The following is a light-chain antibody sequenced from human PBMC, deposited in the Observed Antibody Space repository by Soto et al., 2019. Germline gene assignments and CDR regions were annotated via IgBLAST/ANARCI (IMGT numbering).Light chain of an antibody. J-gene: IGLJ2*01. Sequence: QSVLSQPPSASGTPGQRVTISCSGSSSNIGSNTVNWYQQLPGTAPKLLMYSNNQRPSGVPARFSGSKSGTSASLAISGLQSEDEADYYCATWDDSLNGPVFGGGTKLTVL. CDR3: ATWDDSLNGPV. CDR1: SSNIGSNT. CDR2: SNN. V-gene: IGLV1-44*01.